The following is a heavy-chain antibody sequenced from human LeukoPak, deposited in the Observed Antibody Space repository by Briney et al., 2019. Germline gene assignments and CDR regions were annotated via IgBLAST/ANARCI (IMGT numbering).Heavy chain of an antibody. V-gene: IGHV1-2*02. CDR1: GYTFTGYY. CDR2: INPNSGGT. J-gene: IGHJ5*02. CDR3: ARTFGESPGAFDP. Sequence: ASVQVSCKASGYTFTGYYMHWVRQAPGQGLEWMGWINPNSGGTNYAQKFQGRVTMTRDTSISTAYMELSRLRSDDTAVYYCARTFGESPGAFDPWGQGTLVTVSS. D-gene: IGHD3-10*01.